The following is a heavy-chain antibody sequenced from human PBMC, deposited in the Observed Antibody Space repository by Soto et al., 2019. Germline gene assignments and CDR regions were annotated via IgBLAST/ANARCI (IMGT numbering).Heavy chain of an antibody. CDR2: IWYDGSNK. V-gene: IGHV3-33*01. CDR1: GFTFSSYG. CDR3: ARDLSDCSSTSCYLIFYYYYGMDV. D-gene: IGHD2-2*01. J-gene: IGHJ6*02. Sequence: PGGSLRLSCAASGFTFSSYGMHWVRQAPGKGLEWVAVIWYDGSNKYYADSVKGRFTISRDNSKNTLYLQMNSLRAEDTAVYYCARDLSDCSSTSCYLIFYYYYGMDVWGQGTTVTVSS.